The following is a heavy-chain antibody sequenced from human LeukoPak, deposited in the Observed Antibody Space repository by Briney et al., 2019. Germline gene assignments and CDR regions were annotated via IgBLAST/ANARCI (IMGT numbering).Heavy chain of an antibody. Sequence: GRSLRLSCAAPGITFSSFGMHWVRQAPGKGLEWVAVIWYDGSKQDYADSVRGRFTISRDNSKNTLFLQMNSLRVEDTAVYYCVREIWYSSAKTFDPWGQGTLVTVSS. D-gene: IGHD1-26*01. CDR3: VREIWYSSAKTFDP. J-gene: IGHJ5*02. V-gene: IGHV3-33*01. CDR1: GITFSSFG. CDR2: IWYDGSKQ.